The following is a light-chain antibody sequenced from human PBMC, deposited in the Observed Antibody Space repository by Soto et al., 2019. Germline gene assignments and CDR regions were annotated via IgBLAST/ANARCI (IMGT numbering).Light chain of an antibody. CDR1: QSISSW. CDR3: QQANSFPIT. V-gene: IGKV1-12*01. CDR2: AAS. Sequence: DIQMTQSPSTLSASVGDRVTRTCXASQSISSWLAWYQQKPGKAPKLLIYAASSLQSGVPSRFSGSGSGTDFTLTISSLQPEDFATYYCQQANSFPITFGQGTRLEIK. J-gene: IGKJ5*01.